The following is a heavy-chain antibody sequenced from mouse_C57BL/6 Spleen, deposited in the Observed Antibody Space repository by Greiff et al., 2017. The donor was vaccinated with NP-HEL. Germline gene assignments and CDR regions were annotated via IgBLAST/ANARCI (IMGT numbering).Heavy chain of an antibody. CDR1: GFTFTDYY. V-gene: IGHV7-3*01. D-gene: IGHD2-4*01. CDR2: IRNKANGYTT. Sequence: EVMLVESGGGLVQPGGSLSLSCAASGFTFTDYYMSWVRQPPGKALEWLGFIRNKANGYTTEYSASVKGRFTISRDNSQSILYLQMNALRAEDSATYYCARVYYDYFYWYFDVWGTGTTVTVSS. J-gene: IGHJ1*03. CDR3: ARVYYDYFYWYFDV.